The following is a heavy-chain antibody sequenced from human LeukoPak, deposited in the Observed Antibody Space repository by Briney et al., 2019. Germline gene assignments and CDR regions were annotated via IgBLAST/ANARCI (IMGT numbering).Heavy chain of an antibody. CDR2: IYYSGST. J-gene: IGHJ6*03. CDR1: GGSISSYY. V-gene: IGHV4-59*01. Sequence: SETLSLTCTVSGGSISSYYWSWIRQPPGKGLEWIGYIYYSGSTNYNPSLKSRVTISVDTSKNQFSLKLSSLTAADTAVYYCASSILEWLSPYYYYYYMDVWGKGTTVTVSS. D-gene: IGHD3-3*01. CDR3: ASSILEWLSPYYYYYYMDV.